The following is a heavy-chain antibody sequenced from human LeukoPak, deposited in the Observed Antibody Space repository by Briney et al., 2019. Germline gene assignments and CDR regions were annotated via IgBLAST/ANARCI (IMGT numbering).Heavy chain of an antibody. Sequence: SQTLSLTCTVSGGSISSGSYYWSWIRQPAGKGLEWIGRIYTSGSTNYNPSLKSRVTISVDTSKNQFSLKLSPVTAADTAVYYCAREDHYSRNFDYWGQGTLVTVSS. V-gene: IGHV4-61*02. J-gene: IGHJ4*02. CDR2: IYTSGST. D-gene: IGHD4-11*01. CDR1: GGSISSGSYY. CDR3: AREDHYSRNFDY.